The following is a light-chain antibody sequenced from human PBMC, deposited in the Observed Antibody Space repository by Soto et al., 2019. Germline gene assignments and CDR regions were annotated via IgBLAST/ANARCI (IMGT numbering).Light chain of an antibody. CDR1: SGHSSYI. CDR3: ETWDSNTNWV. J-gene: IGLJ3*02. Sequence: QSVLTQSSSASASLGSSVKLTCTLSSGHSSYIIAWHQQQPGKAPRYLMKLEGSGSYNKGSGVPDRFSGYSSGADRYLTISNLQFEDEADYYCETWDSNTNWVFGGGTKVTVL. V-gene: IGLV4-60*02. CDR2: LEGSGSY.